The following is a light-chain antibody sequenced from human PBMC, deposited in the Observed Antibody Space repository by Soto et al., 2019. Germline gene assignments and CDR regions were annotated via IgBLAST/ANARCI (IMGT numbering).Light chain of an antibody. CDR3: QQYGSSPSIT. V-gene: IGKV3-20*01. Sequence: EIVLTQSPCTLYLSPGERATLSCSASQSVSSSYLAWYQQKPGQAPRLLIYGASSRATGIPDRFSGSGSGTDFTLTISRLEPEDFAVYYCQQYGSSPSITFGQGTRLEIK. CDR2: GAS. CDR1: QSVSSSY. J-gene: IGKJ5*01.